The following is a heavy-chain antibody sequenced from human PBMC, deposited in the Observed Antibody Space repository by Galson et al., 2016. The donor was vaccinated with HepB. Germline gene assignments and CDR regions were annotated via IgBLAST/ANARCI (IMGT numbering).Heavy chain of an antibody. V-gene: IGHV3-21*04. CDR3: ARSYTSGWDYYFDY. D-gene: IGHD6-19*01. CDR2: INYI. CDR1: GFPLSSYT. J-gene: IGHJ4*02. Sequence: SLRLSCAASGFPLSSYTMNWVRQAPGKGLEWVSSINYIYYADSVKGRFTISRDNAKNSLYLQMNSLRVEDTAVYYCARSYTSGWDYYFDYWGQGTLVVVSS.